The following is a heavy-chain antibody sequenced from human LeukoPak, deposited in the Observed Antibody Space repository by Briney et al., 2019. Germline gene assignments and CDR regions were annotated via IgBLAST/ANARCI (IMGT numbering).Heavy chain of an antibody. Sequence: GGSLRLSCASSGFAFERHTMHWVRQVSGKGLEWVSLISWDGGRTVYADFVKGRFAISRANSKNSLYLQMNSLTTEDTAYYYCAKETQFYYDTGASYYFDHWGQGDLVTVSS. J-gene: IGHJ4*02. V-gene: IGHV3-43*01. CDR1: GFAFERHT. CDR2: ISWDGGRT. D-gene: IGHD3-22*01. CDR3: AKETQFYYDTGASYYFDH.